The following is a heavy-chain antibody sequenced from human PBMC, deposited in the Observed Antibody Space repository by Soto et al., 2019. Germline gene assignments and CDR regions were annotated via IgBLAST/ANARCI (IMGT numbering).Heavy chain of an antibody. D-gene: IGHD5-18*01. CDR2: IVVGSGNT. CDR1: GFTFTSSA. J-gene: IGHJ6*02. V-gene: IGHV1-58*01. CDR3: AAGPGIQLWQDYYYCMDV. Sequence: QMQLVQSGPEVKKPGTSVKVSCKASGFTFTSSAVQWVRQARGQRLEWIGWIVVGSGNTNYAQKFQERVTIARDMSTSTAYMELSSLRSEDTAVDYCAAGPGIQLWQDYYYCMDVWGQGTTVTVSS.